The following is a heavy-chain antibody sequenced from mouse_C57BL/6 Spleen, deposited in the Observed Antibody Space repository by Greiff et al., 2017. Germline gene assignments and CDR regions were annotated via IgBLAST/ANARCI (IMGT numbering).Heavy chain of an antibody. CDR2: IDPSDSYT. Sequence: VQLQQPGAELVMPGASVKLSCKASGYTFTSYWMHWVKQRPGQGLEWIGEIDPSDSYTNYNQKFKGKSTLTVDKSSSTAYMQLSSLTSEDSAVDYCARRWLSRYFDVWGTGTTVTVSS. J-gene: IGHJ1*03. CDR1: GYTFTSYW. D-gene: IGHD2-3*01. CDR3: ARRWLSRYFDV. V-gene: IGHV1-69*01.